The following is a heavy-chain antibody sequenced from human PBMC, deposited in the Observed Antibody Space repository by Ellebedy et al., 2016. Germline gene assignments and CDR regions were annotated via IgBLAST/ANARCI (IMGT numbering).Heavy chain of an antibody. Sequence: GGSLRLXXADSDFTFRSYDMHWVRQAPGKGLEWVASIRQDGSETYFVDSVKGRFTISRDNAKNSLYLQMNSLRAEDTAMYYCANLELDYWGQGTLVTVSS. CDR3: ANLELDY. CDR2: IRQDGSET. D-gene: IGHD1-1*01. CDR1: DFTFRSYD. J-gene: IGHJ4*02. V-gene: IGHV3-7*02.